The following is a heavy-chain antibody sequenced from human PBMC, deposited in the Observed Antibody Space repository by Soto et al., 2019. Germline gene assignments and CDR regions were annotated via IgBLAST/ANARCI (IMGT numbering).Heavy chain of an antibody. CDR1: GFTVSRNF. J-gene: IGHJ4*02. CDR2: IHSGGST. Sequence: PGGSLRLSCAASGFTVSRNFMNWVRQAPGKGLEWVSVIHSGGSTYYADSVKGRFTISRDNSKNTLYLQMNSLRAEDTAVYYCARGGPRSSGYDPFDYWGQGT. V-gene: IGHV3-66*01. D-gene: IGHD3-22*01. CDR3: ARGGPRSSGYDPFDY.